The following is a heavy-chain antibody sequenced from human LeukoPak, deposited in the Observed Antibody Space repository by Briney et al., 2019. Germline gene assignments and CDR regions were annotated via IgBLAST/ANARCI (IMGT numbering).Heavy chain of an antibody. D-gene: IGHD2-2*01. CDR2: ISADNGNT. CDR1: GYTFTSYG. Sequence: ASVKVSCKASGYTFTSYGISWVRQAPGQGLEWMGWISADNGNTNYAQKVQGRVTLTTDTSTSTTYVELRSLTSDDTAVYYCARATLYCSSASCYSAEYFQHWGQGTLVTVSS. CDR3: ARATLYCSSASCYSAEYFQH. J-gene: IGHJ1*01. V-gene: IGHV1-18*01.